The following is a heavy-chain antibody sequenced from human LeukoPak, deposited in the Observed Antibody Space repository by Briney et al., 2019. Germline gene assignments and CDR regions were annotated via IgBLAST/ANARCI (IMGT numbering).Heavy chain of an antibody. CDR3: ARGLRGIMVRGGITDLNWFDP. J-gene: IGHJ5*02. Sequence: SETLSLTCTVSGGSISSGDYYWTWIRQPPGKGLEWIGYIYHSGSTHYKASLKSRLTISLDTSKNQFSLRLTSVTAADTAVYFCARGLRGIMVRGGITDLNWFDPWGQGALVAVSS. CDR2: IYHSGST. CDR1: GGSISSGDYY. D-gene: IGHD3-10*01. V-gene: IGHV4-30-4*01.